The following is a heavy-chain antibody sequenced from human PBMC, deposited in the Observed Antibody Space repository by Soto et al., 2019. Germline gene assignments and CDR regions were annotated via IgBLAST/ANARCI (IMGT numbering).Heavy chain of an antibody. Sequence: QVQLVQSGAEVKKPGYSVKVSCKASGGTFSSYAISWVRQAPGQGLEWMGGIIPIFGTANYAQTFQGRVTIPADESTSPAYMEPGSLRTEDTAVYYCAREALVVVACRPRFFPGYYGMDVWGQGTTVTVSS. CDR1: GGTFSSYA. CDR3: AREALVVVACRPRFFPGYYGMDV. CDR2: IIPIFGTA. J-gene: IGHJ6*02. D-gene: IGHD2-15*01. V-gene: IGHV1-69*01.